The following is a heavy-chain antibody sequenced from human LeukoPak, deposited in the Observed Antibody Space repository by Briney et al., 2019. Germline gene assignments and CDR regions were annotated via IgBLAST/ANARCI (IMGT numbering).Heavy chain of an antibody. V-gene: IGHV3-23*01. CDR1: GFTFSNSA. Sequence: PGGSLRLSCAASGFTFSNSAMSWVRQAPGKGLEWVSAISGSGGSTYYADSVKGRFTISRDNSKNTLYLQMNSLRAEDTAVYYCARGGSYLSAFDIWGQGTMVTVSS. CDR3: ARGGSYLSAFDI. J-gene: IGHJ3*02. CDR2: ISGSGGST. D-gene: IGHD1-26*01.